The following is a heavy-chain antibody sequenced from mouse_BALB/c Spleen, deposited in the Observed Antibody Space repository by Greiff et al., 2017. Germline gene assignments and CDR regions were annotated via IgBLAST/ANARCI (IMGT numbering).Heavy chain of an antibody. CDR2: IWGDGST. CDR1: GFSLTGYG. Sequence: QVQLKESGPGLVAPSQSLSITCTVSGFSLTGYGVNWVRQPPGKGLEWLGMIWGDGSTDYNSALKSRLSISKDNSKSQVFLKMNSLQTDDTARYYCAREGSVVATGDAMDYWGQGTSVTVSS. J-gene: IGHJ4*01. CDR3: AREGSVVATGDAMDY. V-gene: IGHV2-6-7*01. D-gene: IGHD1-1*01.